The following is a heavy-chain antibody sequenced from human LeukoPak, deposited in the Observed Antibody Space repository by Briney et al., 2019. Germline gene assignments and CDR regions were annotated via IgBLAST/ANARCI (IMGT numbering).Heavy chain of an antibody. D-gene: IGHD5-24*01. CDR2: ISGSGGST. CDR3: ARDRRWLQGHYYYYMDV. CDR1: GFTFSSYG. V-gene: IGHV3-23*01. J-gene: IGHJ6*03. Sequence: GGSLRLSCAASGFTFSSYGMSWVRQAPGKGLEWVSAISGSGGSTYYADSVKGRFTISRDNAKNSLYLQMNSLRAEDTAVYYRARDRRWLQGHYYYYMDVWGKGTTVTVSS.